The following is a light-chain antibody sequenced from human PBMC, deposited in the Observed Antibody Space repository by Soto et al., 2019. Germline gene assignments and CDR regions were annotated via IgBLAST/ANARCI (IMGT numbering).Light chain of an antibody. J-gene: IGKJ2*01. V-gene: IGKV3-20*01. CDR3: QQYGSSPYT. CDR2: EAS. Sequence: EIVLTQSPGTLSLSPGERATLSCRASQSVSRNYLAWYQQKPGLAPRLLIYEASSRATGIPDRFSGSGSGTDFSLRISRLEPEDFAVYYCQQYGSSPYTFGQGTKLEMK. CDR1: QSVSRNY.